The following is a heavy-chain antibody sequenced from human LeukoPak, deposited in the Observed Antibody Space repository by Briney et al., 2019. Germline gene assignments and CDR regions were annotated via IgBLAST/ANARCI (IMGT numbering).Heavy chain of an antibody. Sequence: GGSLRLSCAASGFTVSSNYMNWVRQAPGKGLEWVSIIYSGGNTHYADSVKGRFTISRDNSQNTLYLQMNSLRPEDTAVYYCARLLYYYDSSIYQRYFDYWGQGTLVTVSS. V-gene: IGHV3-53*01. CDR3: ARLLYYYDSSIYQRYFDY. D-gene: IGHD3-22*01. CDR1: GFTVSSNY. J-gene: IGHJ4*02. CDR2: IYSGGNT.